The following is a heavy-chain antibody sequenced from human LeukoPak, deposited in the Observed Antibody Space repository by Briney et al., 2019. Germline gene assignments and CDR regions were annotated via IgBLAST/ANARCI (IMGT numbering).Heavy chain of an antibody. J-gene: IGHJ4*02. Sequence: SETLSLTCAVYGGSFSGYYWSWIRQPPGKGLEWIGEINHSGSTNYNPSLKSRVTISVDTSKNQFSLKLSSVTAADTAVYYCARAGGTDTMIVVDHLDYWGQGTLVTVSS. CDR1: GGSFSGYY. CDR3: ARAGGTDTMIVVDHLDY. V-gene: IGHV4-34*01. CDR2: INHSGST. D-gene: IGHD3-22*01.